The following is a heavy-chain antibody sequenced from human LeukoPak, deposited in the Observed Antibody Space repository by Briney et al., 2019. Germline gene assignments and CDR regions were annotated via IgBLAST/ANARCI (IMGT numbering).Heavy chain of an antibody. CDR3: ARDPAYSRGRYLLDY. Sequence: GGSLRLSCAASGFTFSSYWMHWVRQAPGKGLVWVSRINSDGSSTSYADSVKGRFTISRDNAKNTLYLQMNSLRAEDTTVYYCARDPAYSRGRYLLDYWGQGTLVTVSS. CDR1: GFTFSSYW. J-gene: IGHJ4*02. CDR2: INSDGSST. V-gene: IGHV3-74*01. D-gene: IGHD6-19*01.